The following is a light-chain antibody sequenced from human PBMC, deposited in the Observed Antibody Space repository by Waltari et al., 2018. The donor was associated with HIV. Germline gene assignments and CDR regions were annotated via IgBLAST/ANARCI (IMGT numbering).Light chain of an antibody. Sequence: DIQMTQSPSSVSASAGDRVTITCRASQDIGSWLAWYQQRPGKAPKLLIYAASTLQSGVPSRFSGSGSGTDFTLTISSLQPEDSATYYCQRGNSFPMTFGQGTRLEIK. CDR1: QDIGSW. J-gene: IGKJ5*01. V-gene: IGKV1-12*01. CDR2: AAS. CDR3: QRGNSFPMT.